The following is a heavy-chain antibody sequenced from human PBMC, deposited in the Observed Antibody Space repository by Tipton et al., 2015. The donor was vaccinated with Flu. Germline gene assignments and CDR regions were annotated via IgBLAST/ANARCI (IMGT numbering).Heavy chain of an antibody. J-gene: IGHJ4*02. CDR2: ISHSGRT. Sequence: TLSLTCAVSDYSISSGYYWGWIRQPPGKGLEWIGCISHSGRTYYNPSLKSRVTISVDTAKNQFSQRLSSVTAADTAVYYCARSTYHYGSGSHDYWGQGTLVTVSS. V-gene: IGHV4-38-2*01. CDR3: ARSTYHYGSGSHDY. D-gene: IGHD3-10*01. CDR1: DYSISSGYY.